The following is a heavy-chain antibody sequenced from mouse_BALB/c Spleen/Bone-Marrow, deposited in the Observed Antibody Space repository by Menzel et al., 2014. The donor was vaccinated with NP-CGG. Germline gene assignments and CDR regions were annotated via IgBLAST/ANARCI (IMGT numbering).Heavy chain of an antibody. CDR2: IDPANGNT. D-gene: IGHD4-1*01. CDR3: ARWEYYAMDY. CDR1: VFNIKDTY. Sequence: EVQLQQSGAELVKPGASDKLSCTASVFNIKDTYMHWVKQRPEQGLEWTGRIDPANGNTKYDSKFQGKATIRADPSSNTAYLHLSSLTSEDTAVYYCARWEYYAMDYWGQEPSVTVPS. V-gene: IGHV14-3*02. J-gene: IGHJ4*01.